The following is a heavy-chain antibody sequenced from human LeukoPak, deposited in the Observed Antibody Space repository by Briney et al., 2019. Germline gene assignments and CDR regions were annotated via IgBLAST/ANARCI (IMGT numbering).Heavy chain of an antibody. CDR1: GFTLSSYA. CDR3: AKGGIVVVPAAGPIDY. V-gene: IGHV3-23*01. D-gene: IGHD2-2*01. J-gene: IGHJ4*02. Sequence: GGSLRLSCTASGFTLSSYAMSWVRQAPGKGLEWVSAISGSGGSTYYADSVKGRFTISRDNSKNTLYLQMNSLRAEDTAVYYCAKGGIVVVPAAGPIDYWGQGTLVTVSS. CDR2: ISGSGGST.